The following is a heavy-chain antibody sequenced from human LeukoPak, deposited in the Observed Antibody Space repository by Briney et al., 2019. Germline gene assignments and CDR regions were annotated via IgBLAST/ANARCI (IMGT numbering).Heavy chain of an antibody. Sequence: PSETLSLTCAVSGGSISSSDYYWGWIRQPPGKGLEWIGSVYYSGNTYYNPSLKSRVTISVDTSKNQFSLNLNSVTAADTAVYYCARHDGPYYYYYMDVWGKGTTVTVSS. J-gene: IGHJ6*03. V-gene: IGHV4-39*01. CDR2: VYYSGNT. CDR3: ARHDGPYYYYYMDV. D-gene: IGHD5-24*01. CDR1: GGSISSSDYY.